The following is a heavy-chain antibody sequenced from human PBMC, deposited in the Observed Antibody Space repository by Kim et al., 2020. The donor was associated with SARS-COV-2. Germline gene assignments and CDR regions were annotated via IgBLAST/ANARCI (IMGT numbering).Heavy chain of an antibody. CDR2: SYYSGST. D-gene: IGHD1-1*01. CDR3: ARHIPGYNIDY. V-gene: IGHV4-39*01. CDR1: GGSISSSSYY. Sequence: SETLSLTCTVSGGSISSSSYYWGWIRQPPGKGLEWIGSSYYSGSTYYNPSLKSRVTISVDTSKNQFSLKLSSVTAADTAVYYCARHIPGYNIDYWGQGTLVTVSS. J-gene: IGHJ4*02.